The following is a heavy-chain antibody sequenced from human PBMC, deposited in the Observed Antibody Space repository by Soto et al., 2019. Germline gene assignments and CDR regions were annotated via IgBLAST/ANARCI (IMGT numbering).Heavy chain of an antibody. CDR2: INPNSGGT. CDR3: ARDLGHSSGWYFNWFDP. V-gene: IGHV1-2*04. Sequence: ASVKVSCKASGYTFTGYYMHWVRQAPGQGLEWMGWINPNSGGTNYAQKFQGWVTMTRDTSISTAYMELSRLRSDDTAVYYCARDLGHSSGWYFNWFDPWGQGTLVTVSS. J-gene: IGHJ5*02. D-gene: IGHD6-19*01. CDR1: GYTFTGYY.